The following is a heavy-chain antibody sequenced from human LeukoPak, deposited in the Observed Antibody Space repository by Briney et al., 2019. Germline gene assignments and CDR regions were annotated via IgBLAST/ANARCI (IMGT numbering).Heavy chain of an antibody. CDR3: ARVGIFGAVNAVYFDY. D-gene: IGHD3-3*01. CDR1: AFTFSSYW. Sequence: GGSLRLSCAASAFTFSSYWMTWVRQAPGKGLEWVANIKEDGNGQYYVDSVKGRFTISRDNAKNSQYLQMDSLRVEDTAVYYCARVGIFGAVNAVYFDYXXQGXLXTVSS. V-gene: IGHV3-7*01. CDR2: IKEDGNGQ. J-gene: IGHJ4*02.